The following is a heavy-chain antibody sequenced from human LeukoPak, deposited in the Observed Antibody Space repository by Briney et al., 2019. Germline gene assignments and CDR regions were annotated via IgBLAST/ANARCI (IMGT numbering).Heavy chain of an antibody. D-gene: IGHD3-3*01. CDR1: GFTFSSYS. Sequence: GGSLRPSCAASGFTFSSYSMNWVRQAPGKGLEWVSSISSSSSYIYYADSVKGRFTISRDNAKNSLYLQMNSLRAEDTAVYYCARDLEADYDFWSGSNNWFDPWGQGTLVTVSS. CDR3: ARDLEADYDFWSGSNNWFDP. J-gene: IGHJ5*02. V-gene: IGHV3-21*01. CDR2: ISSSSSYI.